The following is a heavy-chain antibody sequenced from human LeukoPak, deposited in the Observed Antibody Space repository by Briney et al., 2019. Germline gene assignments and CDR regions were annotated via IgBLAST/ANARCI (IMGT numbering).Heavy chain of an antibody. D-gene: IGHD5-12*01. Sequence: PSETLSLTCAVYGGSFSGYYWSWIRQPPGKGLEWIGEINHSGSTNYNPSLKSRVTISVDTSKNQFSLKLSSVTAADTAVYYCARRRGYELSTSRYFDLWGRGTLVTVSS. J-gene: IGHJ2*01. CDR3: ARRRGYELSTSRYFDL. CDR2: INHSGST. CDR1: GGSFSGYY. V-gene: IGHV4-34*01.